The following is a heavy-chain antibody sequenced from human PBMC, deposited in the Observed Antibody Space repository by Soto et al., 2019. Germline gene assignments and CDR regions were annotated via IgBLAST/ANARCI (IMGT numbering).Heavy chain of an antibody. CDR3: ARDFERALFGVASSDVWFDP. D-gene: IGHD3-3*01. CDR1: GGTFSSYA. J-gene: IGHJ5*02. V-gene: IGHV1-69*13. Sequence: SVKVSCKASGGTFSSYAISWVRQAPGQGLEWMGGIIPIFGAANYAQKFQGRVTITADESTSTAYMELSSLRSEDTAVYYCARDFERALFGVASSDVWFDPWGQGTLVTVAS. CDR2: IIPIFGAA.